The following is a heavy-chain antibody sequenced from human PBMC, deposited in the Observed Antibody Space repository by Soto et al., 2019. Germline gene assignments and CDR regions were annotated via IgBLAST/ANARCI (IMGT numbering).Heavy chain of an antibody. D-gene: IGHD2-21*02. J-gene: IGHJ5*02. Sequence: PGGSLRLSCAASGFTLTDYWMSWIRRAPGKGLEWVAHINQDGSEEKYVDSVRGRFTISRDNAKNSVFLQMDSLRVEDTAVYYCARHKRAVETPYNCLDLWGQGTLVTVSS. V-gene: IGHV3-7*01. CDR1: GFTLTDYW. CDR2: INQDGSEE. CDR3: ARHKRAVETPYNCLDL.